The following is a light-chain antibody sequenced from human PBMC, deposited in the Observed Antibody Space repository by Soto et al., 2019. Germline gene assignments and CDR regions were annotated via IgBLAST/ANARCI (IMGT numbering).Light chain of an antibody. CDR1: QSVSSY. V-gene: IGKV3-11*01. CDR2: DAS. Sequence: EIVLTQSPATLSLSPGERATLSCRASQSVSSYLAWYQQKPGQAPRLLIYDASNRATGIPARFSGSGSGTDFTLTISSLEPEDFAVYYCPQRSKWLTFGGGTKVEIK. J-gene: IGKJ4*01. CDR3: PQRSKWLT.